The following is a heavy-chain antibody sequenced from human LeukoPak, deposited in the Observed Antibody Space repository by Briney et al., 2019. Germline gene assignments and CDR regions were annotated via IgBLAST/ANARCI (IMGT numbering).Heavy chain of an antibody. D-gene: IGHD2-2*01. CDR2: ISVYNDNT. V-gene: IGHV1-18*01. J-gene: IGHJ5*02. CDR1: GYIFTTYG. CDR3: ALSTENWFDP. Sequence: GASVKVSCKASGYIFTTYGITWVRQAPGQGLEWMGWISVYNDNTYYSQKLQGRVTMTTDTSTSTAYMELSSLRSEDTAMYYCALSTENWFDPWGQGTLVTVSS.